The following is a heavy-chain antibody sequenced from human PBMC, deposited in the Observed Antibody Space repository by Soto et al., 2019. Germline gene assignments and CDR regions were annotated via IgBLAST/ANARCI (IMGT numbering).Heavy chain of an antibody. CDR1: GFTVRRNY. D-gene: IGHD3-22*01. J-gene: IGHJ4*02. CDR3: ARGTSSGYYDFDY. Sequence: GSLRLSCASSGFTVRRNYMSWVRQAPGKGLEWVSVIYSGGSTYYADSVKGRFTISRDNSKNTLYLQMNSLRAEDTAVYYCARGTSSGYYDFDYWGQGTLVTVSS. CDR2: IYSGGST. V-gene: IGHV3-53*01.